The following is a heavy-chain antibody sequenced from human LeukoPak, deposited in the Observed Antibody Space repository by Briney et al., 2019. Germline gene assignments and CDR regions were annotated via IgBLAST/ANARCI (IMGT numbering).Heavy chain of an antibody. CDR1: GFTFSSYG. Sequence: GGSLRLSCAASGFTFSSYGMRWVRQAPGKGLEWVAVISYDGSNKYYADSVKGRFTISRDNSKNTLYLQMNSLRAEDTAVYYCAKDFGSYYDSSGYYYGIFDYWGQGTLVTVSS. V-gene: IGHV3-30*18. D-gene: IGHD3-22*01. CDR2: ISYDGSNK. J-gene: IGHJ4*02. CDR3: AKDFGSYYDSSGYYYGIFDY.